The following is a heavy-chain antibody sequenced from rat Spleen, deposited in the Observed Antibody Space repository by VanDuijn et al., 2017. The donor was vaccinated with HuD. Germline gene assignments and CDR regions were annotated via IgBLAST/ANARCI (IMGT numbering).Heavy chain of an antibody. CDR1: GFTFSNFP. Sequence: EVQLVESGGGLVQPGRSMKLSCAASGFTFSNFPMAWVRQAPTKGLEWVASISYEGSSTYYGDSVKGRFTISRDNAKSTLYLQMNSLRSEDTATYYCARQRVGAPDYWGQGVMVTVSS. D-gene: IGHD1-11*01. V-gene: IGHV5-22*01. CDR3: ARQRVGAPDY. J-gene: IGHJ2*01. CDR2: ISYEGSST.